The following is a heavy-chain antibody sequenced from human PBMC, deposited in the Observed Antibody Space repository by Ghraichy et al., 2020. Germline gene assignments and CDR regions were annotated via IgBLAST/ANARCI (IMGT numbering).Heavy chain of an antibody. CDR3: ARAYCGADCYSRPFDY. CDR2: ISTSGSTV. Sequence: LSLTCAASGFTFSDYYMSWIRQAPGKGLEWVSYISTSGSTVSYADSVKGRFTISRDNAKNSLFLQMNSLRAEDTAVYYCARAYCGADCYSRPFDYWGQGILVTVSS. J-gene: IGHJ4*02. D-gene: IGHD2-21*02. V-gene: IGHV3-11*01. CDR1: GFTFSDYY.